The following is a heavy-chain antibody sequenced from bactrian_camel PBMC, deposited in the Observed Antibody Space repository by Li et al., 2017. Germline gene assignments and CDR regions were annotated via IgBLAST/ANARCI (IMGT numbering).Heavy chain of an antibody. Sequence: HVQLVESGGGLVQPGGSLRLSCAASGFSFSTYWMYWIRQAPGNGCELVSTIASEGPVYTADSVKGRSTISRDNAKNTLYLQMNSLKPEDTAIYYCAAAKGLPDLLRGGYLSARSYNYWGRGTQVTVS. D-gene: IGHD3*01. CDR3: AAAKGLPDLLRGGYLSARSYNY. V-gene: IGHV3S1*01. CDR2: IASEGPV. CDR1: GFSFSTYW. J-gene: IGHJ4*01.